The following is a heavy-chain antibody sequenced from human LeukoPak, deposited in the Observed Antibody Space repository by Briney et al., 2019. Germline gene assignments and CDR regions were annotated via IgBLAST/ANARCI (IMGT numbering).Heavy chain of an antibody. CDR3: ARGVITYYDFWRGYYLCYFDY. CDR1: GGSFSGYY. D-gene: IGHD3-3*01. J-gene: IGHJ4*02. CDR2: INHGGST. Sequence: SETLSLTCAVYGGSFSGYYWSWIRQPPGKGLEWIGEINHGGSTNYNPSLKSRVTISVDTSKNQFSLKLSSVTAADTAVYYCARGVITYYDFWRGYYLCYFDYWGQGTLVTVSS. V-gene: IGHV4-34*01.